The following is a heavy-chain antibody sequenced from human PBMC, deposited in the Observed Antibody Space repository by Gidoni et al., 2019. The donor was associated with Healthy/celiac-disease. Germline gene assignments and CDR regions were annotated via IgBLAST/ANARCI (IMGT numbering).Heavy chain of an antibody. D-gene: IGHD3-16*01. V-gene: IGHV1-46*01. CDR3: ASSAMIPHEWGNNRAFDI. Sequence: QVQLVQSGAEVKKPGASVKVSCKASGYTFTSYYMHWVRQAPGQGLEWMGIINPSGGSTSYAQKFQGRVTMTRDTSTSTVYMELSSLRSEDTAVYYCASSAMIPHEWGNNRAFDIWGQGTMVTVSS. CDR1: GYTFTSYY. CDR2: INPSGGST. J-gene: IGHJ3*02.